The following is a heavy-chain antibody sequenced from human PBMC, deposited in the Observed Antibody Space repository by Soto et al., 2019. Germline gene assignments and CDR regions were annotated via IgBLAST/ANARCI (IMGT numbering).Heavy chain of an antibody. Sequence: QVQLVQSGAEVKKPGASVKVSCKASGYTFTSYDINWVRQATVQGLEWMGRMNPNSGNTGYAQKFQGRVTMTRNTSISTAYMELSSLRSEDTAVYYCARGDSSRWTLPTDYWGRGTLVTVSS. CDR3: ARGDSSRWTLPTDY. D-gene: IGHD6-13*01. V-gene: IGHV1-8*01. CDR2: MNPNSGNT. CDR1: GYTFTSYD. J-gene: IGHJ4*02.